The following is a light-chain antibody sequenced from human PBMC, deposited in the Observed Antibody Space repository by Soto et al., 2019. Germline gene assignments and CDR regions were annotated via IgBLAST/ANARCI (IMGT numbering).Light chain of an antibody. J-gene: IGLJ3*02. CDR3: NLKASGDPLLWV. Sequence: QSVLTQPASVSGSPGQSVTISCTGTSSDVGDYEYVSWYQQYPGKAPKLLIYEVNNRPSGISNRFSGSKSGNTASLTISGPQGEGGVGLFPNLKASGDPLLWVFGGGT. V-gene: IGLV2-14*01. CDR2: EVN. CDR1: SSDVGDYEY.